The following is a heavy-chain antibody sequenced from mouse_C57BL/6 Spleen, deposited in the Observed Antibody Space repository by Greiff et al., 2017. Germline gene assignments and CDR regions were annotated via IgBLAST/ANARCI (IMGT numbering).Heavy chain of an antibody. J-gene: IGHJ3*01. CDR3: APITTVVDAY. CDR1: GYTFTSYW. V-gene: IGHV1-64*01. Sequence: QVQLQQPGAELVKPGASVTLSCKASGYTFTSYWMHWVKQRPGQGLEWIGMIHPNSGSTNYNEKFKSKATLTVDKSSSTAYMQLSSLTSEDSAVYYCAPITTVVDAYWGQGTLVTVSA. D-gene: IGHD1-1*01. CDR2: IHPNSGST.